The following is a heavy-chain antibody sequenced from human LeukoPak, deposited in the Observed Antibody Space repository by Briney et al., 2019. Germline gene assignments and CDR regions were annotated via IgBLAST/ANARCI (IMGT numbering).Heavy chain of an antibody. Sequence: GGSLRLSCAASGFTFSSYGIHWVRQAPGKGLEWVTFIRYDGSNQNYADSVRGRFTISRDNSKNTLYLQMNSLRAEDTAVYYCASSSGSKGAFDIWGQGTMVTVSS. CDR3: ASSSGSKGAFDI. V-gene: IGHV3-30*02. CDR1: GFTFSSYG. J-gene: IGHJ3*02. CDR2: IRYDGSNQ. D-gene: IGHD6-19*01.